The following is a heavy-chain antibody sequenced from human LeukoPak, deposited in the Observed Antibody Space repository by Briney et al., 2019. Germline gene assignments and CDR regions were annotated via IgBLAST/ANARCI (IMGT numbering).Heavy chain of an antibody. CDR2: IFGSGGST. Sequence: PGGSLRLSCAASGFTFSSYWMSWVRQAPGKGLEWVSGIFGSGGSTHYADSVKGRFTISRDNSKNTVYLQMNSLGAEDTAVYYCAKTTTGYSSGRFPGWPVDYWGQGTLVTVSS. D-gene: IGHD6-19*01. CDR3: AKTTTGYSSGRFPGWPVDY. V-gene: IGHV3-23*01. J-gene: IGHJ4*02. CDR1: GFTFSSYW.